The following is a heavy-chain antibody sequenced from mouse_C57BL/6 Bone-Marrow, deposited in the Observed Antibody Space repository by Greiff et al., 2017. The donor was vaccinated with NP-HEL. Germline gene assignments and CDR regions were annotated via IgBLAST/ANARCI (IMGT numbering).Heavy chain of an antibody. CDR3: ESVYGKFSFAY. V-gene: IGHV1-80*01. D-gene: IGHD2-1*01. J-gene: IGHJ3*01. CDR1: GCAVSSYW. Sequence: QVHPPQSGAELVKPGVSGKIGCKVLGCAVSSYWSNWVKQRPGKGLEWIGQIYPVGGGTNYNGKFKGKATLNADKSSSKAYMQLSSLTSEYSAVYLCESVYGKFSFAYWGQGTLVTVSA. CDR2: IYPVGGGT.